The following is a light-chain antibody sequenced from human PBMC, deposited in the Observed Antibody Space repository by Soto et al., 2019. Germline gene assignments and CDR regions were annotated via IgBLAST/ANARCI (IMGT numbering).Light chain of an antibody. Sequence: EIVLTQSPGTLSLSLGERATLSCRASQSVSSSYLAWYQNNPGRAPRLLIYGASSRATGIPDRFSGSGSGTDFTVTXSRXEPEVFAVYYCQQYGSSPPYTFGQGTKLEIK. J-gene: IGKJ2*01. CDR3: QQYGSSPPYT. CDR2: GAS. V-gene: IGKV3-20*01. CDR1: QSVSSSY.